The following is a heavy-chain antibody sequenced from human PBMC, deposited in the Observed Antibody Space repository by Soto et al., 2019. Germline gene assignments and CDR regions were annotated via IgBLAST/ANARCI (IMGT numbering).Heavy chain of an antibody. CDR2: IYYSGST. CDR1: GGSISSSSYY. V-gene: IGHV4-39*07. D-gene: IGHD1-26*01. J-gene: IGHJ6*02. Sequence: SETLSLTCTVSGGSISSSSYYWGWIRQPPGKGLEWIGSIYYSGSTNYNPSLKSRVTISVETSKNQFSLKLSSVTAADTAVYYCARDRPYMEWELQDYGMDVWGQGTTVTVSS. CDR3: ARDRPYMEWELQDYGMDV.